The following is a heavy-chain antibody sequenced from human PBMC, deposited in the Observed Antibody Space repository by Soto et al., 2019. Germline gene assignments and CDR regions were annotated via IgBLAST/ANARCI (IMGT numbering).Heavy chain of an antibody. Sequence: GGSLRLSCAASGFTFDDYTMHWVRQAPGKGLEWVSLISWDGGSTYYADSVKGRFTISRDNSKNSLYLQMNSLRTEDTALYYCAKGDSSSSFIFDYWGQGTLVTVSS. V-gene: IGHV3-43*01. J-gene: IGHJ4*02. CDR1: GFTFDDYT. CDR2: ISWDGGST. CDR3: AKGDSSSSFIFDY. D-gene: IGHD6-6*01.